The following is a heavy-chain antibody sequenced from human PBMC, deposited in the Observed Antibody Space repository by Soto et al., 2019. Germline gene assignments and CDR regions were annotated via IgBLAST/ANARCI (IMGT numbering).Heavy chain of an antibody. D-gene: IGHD5-12*01. CDR1: GFTFTSSA. Sequence: EMQLLESGGGLVQTGWSLRLSCAASGFTFTSSAMSWVRQAPGKGLERVSAISGSGGSTYYADSVKARFTISRDNSKNTLYLRMNRLRAEDTPVYYCARHSGYGVLGDYWGQGTLVTVSS. J-gene: IGHJ4*02. CDR2: ISGSGGST. V-gene: IGHV3-23*01. CDR3: ARHSGYGVLGDY.